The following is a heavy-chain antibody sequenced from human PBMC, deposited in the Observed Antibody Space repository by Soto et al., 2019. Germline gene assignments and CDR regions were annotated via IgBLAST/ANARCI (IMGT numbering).Heavy chain of an antibody. CDR1: GYSFTSYW. D-gene: IGHD2-2*01. CDR3: ARRYIVVVPATNYYYYGMDV. Sequence: GESLKISCKGSGYSFTSYWISWVRQMPGKGLEWMGRIDPSDSYTNYSPSFQGHVTISADKSISTAYLQWSSLKASDTAMYYCARRYIVVVPATNYYYYGMDVWGQGTTVTVS. V-gene: IGHV5-10-1*01. CDR2: IDPSDSYT. J-gene: IGHJ6*02.